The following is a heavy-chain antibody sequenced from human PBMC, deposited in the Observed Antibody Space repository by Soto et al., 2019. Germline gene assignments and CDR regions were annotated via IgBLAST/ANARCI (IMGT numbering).Heavy chain of an antibody. V-gene: IGHV3-11*01. CDR2: ISTSGGTI. J-gene: IGHJ6*02. Sequence: QVQLVESGGGLVKPGGSLRLSCVASGFTFSDYYMSWIRQAPGKGLEWVSYISTSGGTIYYADSVKGRFTVSRDNPKNSLYLQMNSLRAEDTAVYYCARDDIAVAGISTYYYYGMDVWGQGTTVTVSS. D-gene: IGHD6-19*01. CDR1: GFTFSDYY. CDR3: ARDDIAVAGISTYYYYGMDV.